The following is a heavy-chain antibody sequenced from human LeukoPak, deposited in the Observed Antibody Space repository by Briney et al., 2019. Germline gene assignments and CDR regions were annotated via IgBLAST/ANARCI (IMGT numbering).Heavy chain of an antibody. CDR2: IYYSGST. CDR1: GGSISSYY. D-gene: IGHD2-15*01. J-gene: IGHJ4*02. CDR3: ARVVVAAFDY. Sequence: TSETLSLTCTVSGGSISSYYWSWIRQPPGKGLEWIGYIYYSGSTNYNPSLKSRVTISVDTSKNQFSLKLSSVTAADTAVYYCARVVVAAFDYWGQGTLVTVSS. V-gene: IGHV4-59*12.